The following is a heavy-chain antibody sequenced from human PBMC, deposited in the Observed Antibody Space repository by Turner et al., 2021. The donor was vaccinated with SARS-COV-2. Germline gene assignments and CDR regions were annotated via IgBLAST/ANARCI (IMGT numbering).Heavy chain of an antibody. V-gene: IGHV4-30-2*01. CDR1: GGSLSSGTYS. Sequence: QLQLQDSGPGLVKPSQTLSLACTVPGGSLSSGTYSWNWIRQPPGKALEWIVYIYPSETTYFNPTLKSRVTLSVDKSKNQFSLNLNSVTAADSAVYYCARGWAVAVIRAFDIWGQGTMVTVSS. CDR3: ARGWAVAVIRAFDI. CDR2: IYPSETT. D-gene: IGHD6-19*01. J-gene: IGHJ3*02.